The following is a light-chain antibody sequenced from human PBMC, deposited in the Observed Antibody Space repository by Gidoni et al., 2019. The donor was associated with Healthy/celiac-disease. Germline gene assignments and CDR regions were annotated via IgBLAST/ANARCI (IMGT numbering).Light chain of an antibody. CDR1: SSDVGGYNY. J-gene: IGLJ1*01. CDR2: EVS. V-gene: IGLV2-8*01. Sequence: LTQPPSASGSPGQSVTISCTRTSSDVGGYNYVSWYQQHPGKAPKVMTYEVSKRPSGVPDRFSGSKSGDTASLTVSGLQAEDEADYYCSSYGGSNNLYVFGAGTKVTVL. CDR3: SSYGGSNNLYV.